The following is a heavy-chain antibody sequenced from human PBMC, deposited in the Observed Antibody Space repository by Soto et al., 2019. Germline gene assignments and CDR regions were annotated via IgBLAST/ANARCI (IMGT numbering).Heavy chain of an antibody. Sequence: PSETLSLTCTVSGGSISSGGYYWSWIRQHPGKGLEWIGYIYYSGSTYYNPPLKSRVTISVDTSKNQFSLKLSSVTAADTAVYYCARSYADYASGFDPWGQGTLVTSPQ. J-gene: IGHJ5*02. CDR3: ARSYADYASGFDP. CDR1: GGSISSGGYY. V-gene: IGHV4-31*03. CDR2: IYYSGST. D-gene: IGHD4-17*01.